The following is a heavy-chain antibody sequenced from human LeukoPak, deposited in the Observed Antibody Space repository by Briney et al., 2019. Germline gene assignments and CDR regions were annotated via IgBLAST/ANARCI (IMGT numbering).Heavy chain of an antibody. D-gene: IGHD3-10*01. Sequence: SETLSLTCAVYGGSFSGYYWSCIRQPPGKGLEWIGEINHSGSTNFNPSLKSRVTTSVDMSNNQFSLMLYSVTAADTAVYYCARSYYASGTYYNVGYYYMDVWGKGTTVTVSS. CDR1: GGSFSGYY. V-gene: IGHV4-34*01. J-gene: IGHJ6*03. CDR3: ARSYYASGTYYNVGYYYMDV. CDR2: INHSGST.